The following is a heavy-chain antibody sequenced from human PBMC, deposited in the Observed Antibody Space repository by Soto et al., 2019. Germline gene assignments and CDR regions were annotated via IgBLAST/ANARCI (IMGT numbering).Heavy chain of an antibody. CDR3: ARDKGCSTTTCHLNAFDI. CDR2: ISGSGAGT. D-gene: IGHD2-2*01. V-gene: IGHV3-23*01. CDR1: GFIFSNYA. J-gene: IGHJ3*02. Sequence: GGSLRLSCAASGFIFSNYALSWVRQAPGKGLEWVSAISGSGAGTYYADSVKGRFTISRDNSKKTLYLQMNSLRAEDTAVYYCARDKGCSTTTCHLNAFDIWGQGTMVTVSS.